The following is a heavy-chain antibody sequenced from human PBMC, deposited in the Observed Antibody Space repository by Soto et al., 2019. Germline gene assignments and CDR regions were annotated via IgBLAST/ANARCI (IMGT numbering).Heavy chain of an antibody. Sequence: QVQLVESGGGVVQPGRSLRLSCAASGFTFSSYGMHWVRQAPGKGLEWVAVIWYDGSNKYYADSVKSRFTISRDNSKNTLYLQMNSLRAEDTAVYYCARSLYRFLEWLPDPYYYYYGMDVWGQGTTVTVSS. V-gene: IGHV3-33*01. CDR3: ARSLYRFLEWLPDPYYYYYGMDV. CDR2: IWYDGSNK. J-gene: IGHJ6*02. CDR1: GFTFSSYG. D-gene: IGHD3-3*01.